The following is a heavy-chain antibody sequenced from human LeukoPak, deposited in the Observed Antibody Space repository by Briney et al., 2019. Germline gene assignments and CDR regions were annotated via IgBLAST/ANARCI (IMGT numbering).Heavy chain of an antibody. Sequence: SGTLSLTCAVYGGSFSGYYWSWIRQPPGKGLEWIGYIYYSGSTNYNPSLKSRVTISVDTSKNQFSLKLSSVTAADTAVYYCARSIGYCTNGVCYEGDKNYYMDVWGKGTTVTVSS. J-gene: IGHJ6*03. CDR2: IYYSGST. D-gene: IGHD2-8*01. V-gene: IGHV4-59*01. CDR1: GGSFSGYY. CDR3: ARSIGYCTNGVCYEGDKNYYMDV.